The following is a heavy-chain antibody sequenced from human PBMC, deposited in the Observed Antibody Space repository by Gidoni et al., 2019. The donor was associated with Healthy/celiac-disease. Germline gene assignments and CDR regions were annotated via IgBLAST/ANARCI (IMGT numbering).Heavy chain of an antibody. J-gene: IGHJ4*02. CDR3: ARVGLWFGELESGHFDY. CDR2: ISSSSSYI. V-gene: IGHV3-21*01. CDR1: GFTFSSYS. D-gene: IGHD3-10*01. Sequence: EVQLVESGGALVKPGGSLRHSCAASGFTFSSYSMNWVRQAPGKGLEWVSSISSSSSYIYYADSVKGRFTISRDNAKNSLYLQMNSLRAEDTAVYYCARVGLWFGELESGHFDYWGQGTLVTVSS.